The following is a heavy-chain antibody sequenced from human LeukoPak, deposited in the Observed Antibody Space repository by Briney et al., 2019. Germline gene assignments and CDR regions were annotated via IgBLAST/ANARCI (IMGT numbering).Heavy chain of an antibody. CDR3: AREGALDKH. J-gene: IGHJ4*02. Sequence: GGSLRLSCAASGFTFSSYAMHWVRQAPGKGLEWVAVISYDGSNKYYADSVKGRFTISRDNSKNTLYLQMNSLRAEDTAVYYCAREGALDKHWGQGTLVTVSS. D-gene: IGHD1-1*01. V-gene: IGHV3-30-3*01. CDR1: GFTFSSYA. CDR2: ISYDGSNK.